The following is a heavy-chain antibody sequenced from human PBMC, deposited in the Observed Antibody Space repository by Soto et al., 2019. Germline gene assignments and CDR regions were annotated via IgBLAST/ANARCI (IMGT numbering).Heavy chain of an antibody. J-gene: IGHJ6*02. V-gene: IGHV3-23*01. D-gene: IGHD6-19*01. CDR2: ISGSGGST. CDR3: AKSSGWAYYYGMDV. CDR1: GFTFSSYA. Sequence: GGSLRLSCAASGFTFSSYAMSWVRQAPGKGLEWVSAISGSGGSTYYADSVKGRFTISRDNSKNTLYLQMNSLRAEDTAVYYCAKSSGWAYYYGMDVWGQGTTVTVSS.